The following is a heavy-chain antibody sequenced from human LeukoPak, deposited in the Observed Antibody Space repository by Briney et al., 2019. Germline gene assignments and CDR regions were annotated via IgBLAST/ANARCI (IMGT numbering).Heavy chain of an antibody. D-gene: IGHD1-20*01. V-gene: IGHV4-4*07. Sequence: SETLSLTCTVSGGSMSDFYWSWIRQPAGKGLEWIGRISASGTTDYNPSLKRRLTMSVDTAKNQVSLRLSSVTAADTAMYYCTKGSSYNWNLFDHWGQGALVTVSS. J-gene: IGHJ4*02. CDR3: TKGSSYNWNLFDH. CDR1: GGSMSDFY. CDR2: ISASGTT.